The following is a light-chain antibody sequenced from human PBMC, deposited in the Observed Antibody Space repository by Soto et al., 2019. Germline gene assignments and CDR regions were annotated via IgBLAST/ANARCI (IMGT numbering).Light chain of an antibody. CDR1: QSVSIY. J-gene: IGKJ3*01. CDR3: QNRRNWPPGFT. CDR2: DAS. Sequence: EVVLTQSPATLSLSPGERATLSCRASQSVSIYLAWYQQKPGQPPRLLIYDASTRAAGVPARFSGSGSGTDFTLTISTLEPEDFAVYYCQNRRNWPPGFTFGPGTKVDIK. V-gene: IGKV3-11*01.